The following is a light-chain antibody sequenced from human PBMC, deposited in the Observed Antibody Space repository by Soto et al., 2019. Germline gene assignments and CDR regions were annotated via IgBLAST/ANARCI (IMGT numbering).Light chain of an antibody. V-gene: IGKV3-15*01. CDR3: QQYNNWPLT. J-gene: IGKJ4*01. CDR2: GAS. CDR1: QSVSSN. Sequence: EIVMTQSPATLSVSPGERATLSCRASQSVSSNLAWYQQKPGQAPRLLIYGASTRATGIPARFSGSGSGTAFLLTISRLQSEDFAVYYCQQYNNWPLTFGGGTKVEIK.